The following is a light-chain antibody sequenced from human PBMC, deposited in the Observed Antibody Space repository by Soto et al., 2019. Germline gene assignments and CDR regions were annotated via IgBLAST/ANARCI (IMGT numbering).Light chain of an antibody. CDR1: SSDIGDYNS. V-gene: IGLV2-8*01. J-gene: IGLJ2*01. CDR2: EVT. CDR3: SSSAGSNNLV. Sequence: QSALTQPPSASGSPGQSVTISCTGTSSDIGDYNSVSWYQQCPGKAPKLMIYEVTKRPSGVPDRFSGSRSGNRASLTVSGLQAEDEADYYCSSSAGSNNLVFGGGTKLIVL.